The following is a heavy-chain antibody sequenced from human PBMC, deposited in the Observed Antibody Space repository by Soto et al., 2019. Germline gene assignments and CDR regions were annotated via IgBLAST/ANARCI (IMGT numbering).Heavy chain of an antibody. D-gene: IGHD3-10*01. CDR1: GFTFDNYW. J-gene: IGHJ6*02. V-gene: IGHV3-74*01. CDR3: ARDRGYYGSGRGVSYYYGMDV. Sequence: EVQLVESGGGLVQPGGSLRLSCAASGFTFDNYWMHWVRQVPGKGLVWVSRLNGDGSSTNYADSVKGRFTISRDNAKNTVYLQMNSLRAEDTAVYYCARDRGYYGSGRGVSYYYGMDVWGQGTTVTVS. CDR2: LNGDGSST.